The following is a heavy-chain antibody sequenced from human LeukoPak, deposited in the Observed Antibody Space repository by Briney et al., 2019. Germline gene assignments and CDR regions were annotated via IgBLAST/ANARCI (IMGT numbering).Heavy chain of an antibody. Sequence: SAVNVSCKASGCTFSNYGISWLRQAPAQGLEWMGRIIPFFGTANSAQKFQGRVTITADKSTSTAYMELSSLRSENTAVYFCVGTISGGCDWGQGTLVTVSS. CDR3: VGTISGGCD. D-gene: IGHD2-15*01. CDR2: IIPFFGTA. V-gene: IGHV1-69*06. CDR1: GCTFSNYG. J-gene: IGHJ4*02.